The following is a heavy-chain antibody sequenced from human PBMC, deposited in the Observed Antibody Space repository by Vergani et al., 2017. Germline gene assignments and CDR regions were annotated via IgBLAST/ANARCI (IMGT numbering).Heavy chain of an antibody. J-gene: IGHJ5*02. Sequence: QVQLQESGPGLVKPSETLSLTCTVPGAAIKDFYWSWFRQPPGKGLEWIGYVYYTGSTTYNPSLKSRVTISVDTSNNQFSLRMTSLTAADTAIYYCARDRDLYCRSTTSCHNWFDPWGQGSLVTGPS. CDR1: GAAIKDFY. V-gene: IGHV4-59*01. CDR3: ARDRDLYCRSTTSCHNWFDP. D-gene: IGHD2/OR15-2a*01. CDR2: VYYTGST.